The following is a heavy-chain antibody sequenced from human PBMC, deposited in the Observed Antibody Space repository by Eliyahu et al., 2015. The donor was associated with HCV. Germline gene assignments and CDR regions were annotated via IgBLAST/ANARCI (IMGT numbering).Heavy chain of an antibody. CDR2: IYHSGST. V-gene: IGHV4-38-2*02. CDR3: ARDKCSGGSCLDAFDF. Sequence: QVQLQESGPGLVKPSETLSLXCAVSGGSXGSGYYWGWIRQPPGKGLEWIGSIYHSGSTYYSPSLKSRVTISVDTSKNQLYLQLSSVTAADTAMYYCARDKCSGGSCLDAFDFWGQGTMVTVSS. CDR1: GGSXGSGYY. J-gene: IGHJ3*01. D-gene: IGHD2-15*01.